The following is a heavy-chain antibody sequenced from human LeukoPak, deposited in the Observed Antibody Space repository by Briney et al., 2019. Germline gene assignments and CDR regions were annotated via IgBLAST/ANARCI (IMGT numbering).Heavy chain of an antibody. D-gene: IGHD1-1*01. J-gene: IGHJ3*02. CDR1: GGSFSGYC. CDR3: ARQTADGTALDI. V-gene: IGHV4-34*01. Sequence: SETLSLTCAVYGGSFSGYCWSWIRQPPGKGVEWIASIYDRGSTYYNPSLKSRVTISVDTSKNQFSLKLSSVPAADTAVYYCARQTADGTALDIWGQGTTVTVSS. CDR2: IYDRGST.